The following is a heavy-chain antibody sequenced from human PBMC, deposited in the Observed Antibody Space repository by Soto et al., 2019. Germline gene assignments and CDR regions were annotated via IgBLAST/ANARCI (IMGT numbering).Heavy chain of an antibody. Sequence: ASVKVSCKASGYTFTSYAMHWVRQAPGQRLEWMGWINAGNGNTKYSQKFQGRVTITRDTSASTAYMELSSLRSEDTAVYYCARAMADILTCHSPKWLDPLGQGTLLAV. CDR2: INAGNGNT. CDR1: GYTFTSYA. V-gene: IGHV1-3*01. CDR3: ARAMADILTCHSPKWLDP. D-gene: IGHD3-9*01. J-gene: IGHJ5*02.